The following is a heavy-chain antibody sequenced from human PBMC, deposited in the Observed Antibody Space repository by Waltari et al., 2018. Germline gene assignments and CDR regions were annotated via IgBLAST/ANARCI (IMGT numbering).Heavy chain of an antibody. J-gene: IGHJ5*02. CDR3: ARGDESSSWSSASDWFDP. V-gene: IGHV3-7*01. Sequence: EVQLVESGGGLVQPGGSLRLSCAASELTFSSYWMSWFRRAPGRGLEWVANIKQDGSEKYYVDSVKGRFTISRDNAKNSLYLQMNSLRAEDTAVYYCARGDESSSWSSASDWFDPWGQGTLVTVSS. CDR1: ELTFSSYW. CDR2: IKQDGSEK. D-gene: IGHD6-13*01.